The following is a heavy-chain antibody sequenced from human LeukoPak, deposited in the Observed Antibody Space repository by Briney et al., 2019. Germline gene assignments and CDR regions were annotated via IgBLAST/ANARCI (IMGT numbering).Heavy chain of an antibody. J-gene: IGHJ1*01. D-gene: IGHD6-13*01. CDR3: ARGQGSSWYSAEYFQH. CDR1: GGSFSGYY. Sequence: SETLSLTCAVYGGSFSGYYWSWIRQPPGKGLEWIGEINHSGGTNYNPSLKSRVTISVDTSKNQFSLKLSSVTAADTAVYYCARGQGSSWYSAEYFQHWGQGTLVTVSS. V-gene: IGHV4-34*01. CDR2: INHSGGT.